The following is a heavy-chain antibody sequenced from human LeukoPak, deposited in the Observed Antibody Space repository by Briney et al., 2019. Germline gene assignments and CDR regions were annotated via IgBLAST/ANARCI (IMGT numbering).Heavy chain of an antibody. V-gene: IGHV3-30*02. CDR1: GDILNTYG. Sequence: GGSLRLSCVASGDILNTYGMHWVREAPGKGVEWVAFIRYDGGNQYYADSVKGRFTISRDNSKNTMSLQMNSLRAEDTAVYYCAKDGDDCIDFWGQGTLVTVSS. J-gene: IGHJ4*02. D-gene: IGHD3-22*01. CDR3: AKDGDDCIDF. CDR2: IRYDGGNQ.